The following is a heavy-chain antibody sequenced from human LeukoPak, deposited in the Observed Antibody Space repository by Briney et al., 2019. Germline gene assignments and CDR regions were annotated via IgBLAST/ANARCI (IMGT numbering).Heavy chain of an antibody. CDR3: SRKGGDFVGKIYP. CDR2: IQYSGTT. CDR1: GDSMSTYY. Sequence: PWEPLSLTRSVSGDSMSTYYWRWIRQPPGGGLEWGGYIQYSGTTNYNPSLQIRLTMSVDMSKNQFSLNLIAVTAADAAVYYCSRKGGDFVGKIYPWGQGILVTVSS. D-gene: IGHD2-21*02. V-gene: IGHV4-59*01. J-gene: IGHJ5*02.